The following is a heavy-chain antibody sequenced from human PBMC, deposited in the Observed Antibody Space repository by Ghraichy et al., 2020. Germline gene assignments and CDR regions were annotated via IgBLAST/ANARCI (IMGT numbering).Heavy chain of an antibody. V-gene: IGHV3-11*05. J-gene: IGHJ4*02. CDR2: ISGSSTYT. Sequence: GESLNISCAASGFTFSDYYMSWFRQAPGKGLECLSYISGSSTYTNYADSVKGRFTISRDNARNSLYLQMNSLRAEDTAVYYCATEPRLGTSSGGQGTLVTVSS. D-gene: IGHD1-7*01. CDR3: ATEPRLGTSS. CDR1: GFTFSDYY.